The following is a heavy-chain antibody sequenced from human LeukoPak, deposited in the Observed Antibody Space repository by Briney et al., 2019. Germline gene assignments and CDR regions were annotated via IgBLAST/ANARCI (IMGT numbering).Heavy chain of an antibody. J-gene: IGHJ6*02. CDR2: IWYDGSNK. V-gene: IGHV3-33*01. D-gene: IGHD3-3*01. Sequence: GGSLRLSCAASGFTFSSYGMHWVRQAPGKGLEWVAVIWYDGSNKYYADSVKGRFTISRDNSKNTLYLQMNSLRAEDTAVYYCARDPYYDFWSGYYDSYYYYGMDVWGQGTTVTVSS. CDR1: GFTFSSYG. CDR3: ARDPYYDFWSGYYDSYYYYGMDV.